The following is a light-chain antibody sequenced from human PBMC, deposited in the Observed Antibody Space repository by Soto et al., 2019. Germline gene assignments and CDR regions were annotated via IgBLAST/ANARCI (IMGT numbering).Light chain of an antibody. V-gene: IGLV2-23*03. CDR1: SSDVGSYNL. CDR3: CSYAGSSTFFYV. Sequence: QSALTQPASVSGSPGQSITISCTGTSSDVGSYNLVSWYQQHPGKDPKLMIYEGSKRPSGVSNRFSGSKSGNTASLTISGLQAEDEADYYCCSYAGSSTFFYVFGTGTKLTVL. CDR2: EGS. J-gene: IGLJ1*01.